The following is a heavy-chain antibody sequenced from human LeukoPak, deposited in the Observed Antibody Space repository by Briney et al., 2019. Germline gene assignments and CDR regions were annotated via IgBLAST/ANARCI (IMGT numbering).Heavy chain of an antibody. J-gene: IGHJ4*02. CDR1: GYTFTSYY. D-gene: IGHD3-10*01. Sequence: ASVKVSCKASGYTFTSYYMHWVRQAPGQGLEWMGIINPSGGSTNYAQNFQGRVTMTTDTSTSTAFTELRSLRSDDTAVYYCASGSTYGPHDTFDYWGQGTLVTVSS. CDR2: INPSGGST. CDR3: ASGSTYGPHDTFDY. V-gene: IGHV1-46*01.